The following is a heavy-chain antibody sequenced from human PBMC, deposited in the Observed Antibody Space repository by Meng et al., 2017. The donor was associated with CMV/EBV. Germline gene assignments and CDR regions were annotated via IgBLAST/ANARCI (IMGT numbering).Heavy chain of an antibody. CDR2: INPNSGGI. CDR3: ARGGERDSSGYRYGMDV. J-gene: IGHJ6*02. D-gene: IGHD3-22*01. Sequence: ASVKVSCKASGYTFTGYYMHWVRQAPGQGLAWMGWINPNSGGINYAQKFQGRVTMTRDTSISTAYMELSRLRSDDTAVYYCARGGERDSSGYRYGMDVWGQGTTVTVSS. CDR1: GYTFTGYY. V-gene: IGHV1-2*02.